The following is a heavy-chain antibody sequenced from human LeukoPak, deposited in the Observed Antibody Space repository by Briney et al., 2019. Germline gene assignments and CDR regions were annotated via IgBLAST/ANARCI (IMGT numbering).Heavy chain of an antibody. J-gene: IGHJ4*02. CDR1: GFTFSTYE. D-gene: IGHD6-6*01. Sequence: PSGSLRLSCAASGFTFSTYEMHWVRQAPGKGLEWVSYMSTTGDIIYYADSVKGRYTISRDNAKNSLYLQMDSLRAEDTAVYYCARDDGGRHTSSLDYWGQGTLVAVSS. V-gene: IGHV3-48*03. CDR3: ARDDGGRHTSSLDY. CDR2: MSTTGDII.